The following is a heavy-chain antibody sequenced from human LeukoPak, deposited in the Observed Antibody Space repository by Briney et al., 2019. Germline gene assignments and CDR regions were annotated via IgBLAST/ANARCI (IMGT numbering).Heavy chain of an antibody. CDR3: ARDYYDSSGYYSWYDY. CDR1: GYTFTSYY. D-gene: IGHD3-22*01. J-gene: IGHJ4*02. V-gene: IGHV1-46*01. Sequence: ASVKVSCKASGYTFTSYYMHWVRQAPGQGLEWMGIINPSGGSTSYAQKFQGRVTMTRDMSTSTVYMELSSLRSEDTAVYYCARDYYDSSGYYSWYDYWGQGTLVTVSS. CDR2: INPSGGST.